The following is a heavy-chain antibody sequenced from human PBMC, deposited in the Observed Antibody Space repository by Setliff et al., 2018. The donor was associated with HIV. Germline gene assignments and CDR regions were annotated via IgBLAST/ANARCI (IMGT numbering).Heavy chain of an antibody. CDR2: LYHGGRT. V-gene: IGHV4-39*01. Sequence: LSLTCSVSGDSVIKNNFYWGWIRQSPAKGLEWIGTLYHGGRTYYNPPLKSRVTIFVDTTKNEFSLNLRSVTAADTAVYFCVNSGYDGDYYYYYMDVWGRGTRVTV. J-gene: IGHJ6*03. CDR1: GDSVIKNNFY. D-gene: IGHD3-22*01. CDR3: VNSGYDGDYYYYYMDV.